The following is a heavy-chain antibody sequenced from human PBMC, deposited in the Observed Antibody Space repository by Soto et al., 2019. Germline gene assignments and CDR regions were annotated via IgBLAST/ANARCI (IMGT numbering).Heavy chain of an antibody. V-gene: IGHV4-59*08. CDR2: IYYSGST. J-gene: IGHJ4*02. Sequence: QVQLQESGPGLVKPSETLSLTCTVSGGSISSYYWSWIRQPPGKGLEWIGYIYYSGSTNYNPSLTSRVTISVDTSKNQFSLKLSSVTAADTAGYYCARHHDSWGQGTLVTVSS. CDR1: GGSISSYY. CDR3: ARHHDS.